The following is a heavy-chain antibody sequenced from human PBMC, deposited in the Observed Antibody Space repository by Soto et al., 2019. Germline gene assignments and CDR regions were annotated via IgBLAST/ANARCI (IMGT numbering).Heavy chain of an antibody. CDR2: ISGSGGST. CDR3: ASRRYYDILTETNHAFDI. J-gene: IGHJ3*02. D-gene: IGHD3-9*01. Sequence: GGSLRLSCAASGFTFSSYAMSWVRQAPGKGLEWVSAISGSGGSTYYADSVKGRFTISRDNSKNTLYLQMNSLRAEETAVYYCASRRYYDILTETNHAFDIWGQGTMVTVSS. CDR1: GFTFSSYA. V-gene: IGHV3-23*01.